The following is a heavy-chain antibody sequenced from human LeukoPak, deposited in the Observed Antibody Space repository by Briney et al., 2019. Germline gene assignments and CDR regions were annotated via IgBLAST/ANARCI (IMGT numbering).Heavy chain of an antibody. Sequence: ASMKVSCKASGYTLTAYYLHWVRQAPGQGLEWMGRINPNSGGTTYAQKFQGRVTMTRDTSIGTAYMELSSLRFDDTAVYYCARPHYESSGLYVDAFDIWGQGTMVTVSS. CDR1: GYTLTAYY. CDR3: ARPHYESSGLYVDAFDI. D-gene: IGHD3-22*01. J-gene: IGHJ3*02. CDR2: INPNSGGT. V-gene: IGHV1-2*06.